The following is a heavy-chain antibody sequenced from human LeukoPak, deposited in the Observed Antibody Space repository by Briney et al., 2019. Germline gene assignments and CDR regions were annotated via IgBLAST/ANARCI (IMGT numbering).Heavy chain of an antibody. D-gene: IGHD2-21*02. V-gene: IGHV3-21*01. CDR3: SRDGSGSGDV. CDR1: GFNLNIYG. J-gene: IGHJ4*02. Sequence: AGGSETLSCAACGFNLNIYGGKGVRRARGKGLEWVSSISSESTNIYYTDSVKGRFTIARDNAKNSLYLQMNSLIPEDTAVYYCSRDGSGSGDVWGQGTLVTVSS. CDR2: ISSESTNI.